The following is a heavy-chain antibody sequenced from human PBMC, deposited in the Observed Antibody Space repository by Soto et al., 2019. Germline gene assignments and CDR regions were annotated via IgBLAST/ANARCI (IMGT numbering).Heavy chain of an antibody. V-gene: IGHV3-11*01. CDR1: GFTFSDYD. CDR2: ISTSGSIT. Sequence: QVQLVASGGGLVKPGGSLRLSCAASGFTFSDYDMSWIRQAPGKGLEWVSYISTSGSITYYADSVKGRFTISRDNAKNSLYLQMNNLRAEDTAVYYCARDLGYYDSSGYFDYWGQGTLVTVSS. CDR3: ARDLGYYDSSGYFDY. D-gene: IGHD3-22*01. J-gene: IGHJ4*02.